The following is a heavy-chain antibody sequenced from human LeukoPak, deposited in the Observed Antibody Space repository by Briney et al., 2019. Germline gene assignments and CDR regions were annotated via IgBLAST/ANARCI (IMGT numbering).Heavy chain of an antibody. J-gene: IGHJ4*02. CDR1: GFTFSSYA. Sequence: GGSLRLSCAASGFTFSSYAMSWVRQAPGKGLEWVSTISDNGDSTYYADSVKGRFAISRDNSKNTLYLQMNSLRAEDTAVYYCAKYDYGGNPNEYYFDYWGQGTLVTVSS. D-gene: IGHD4-23*01. CDR2: ISDNGDST. V-gene: IGHV3-23*01. CDR3: AKYDYGGNPNEYYFDY.